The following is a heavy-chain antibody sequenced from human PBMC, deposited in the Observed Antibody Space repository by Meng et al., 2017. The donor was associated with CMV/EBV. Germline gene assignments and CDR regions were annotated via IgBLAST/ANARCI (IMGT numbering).Heavy chain of an antibody. J-gene: IGHJ4*02. V-gene: IGHV3-23*01. Sequence: GESLKISCAASGFTFSSYAMSWVRQAPGKGLEWVSAISGSGGSTDYADSVKGRFTISRDNSKNTLYLQMNSLRAEDTAVYYCANSPRSDYWGQGTLVTVSS. CDR1: GFTFSSYA. CDR2: ISGSGGST. CDR3: ANSPRSDY.